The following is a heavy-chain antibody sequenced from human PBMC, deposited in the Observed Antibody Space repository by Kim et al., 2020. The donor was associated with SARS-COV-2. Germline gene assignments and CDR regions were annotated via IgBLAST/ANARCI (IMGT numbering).Heavy chain of an antibody. CDR1: GYTFTGYY. CDR2: INPNSGGT. Sequence: ASVKVSCKASGYTFTGYYMHWVRQAPGQGLEWMGRINPNSGGTNYAQKFQGRVTMTRDTSISTAYMELSRLRSDDTAVYYCARDANTHIAAAGTVDYWGQGTLVTVSS. D-gene: IGHD6-13*01. CDR3: ARDANTHIAAAGTVDY. J-gene: IGHJ4*02. V-gene: IGHV1-2*06.